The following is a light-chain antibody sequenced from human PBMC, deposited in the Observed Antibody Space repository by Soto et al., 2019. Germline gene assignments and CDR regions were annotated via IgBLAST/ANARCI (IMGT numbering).Light chain of an antibody. CDR2: DAS. CDR1: QSVSSN. Sequence: EKVITQPLSTLSIYPGERATLSCRASQSVSSNLAWYQQKRGQSPRLLIYDASTRATGIPARFSGSGSGTEFTLTINSLQSDDFAIYYCQQYTDWPRTFGQGTNLDI. V-gene: IGKV3-15*01. CDR3: QQYTDWPRT. J-gene: IGKJ1*01.